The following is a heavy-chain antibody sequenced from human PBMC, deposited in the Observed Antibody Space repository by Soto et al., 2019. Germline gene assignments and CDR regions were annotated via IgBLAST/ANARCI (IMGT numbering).Heavy chain of an antibody. V-gene: IGHV4-31*03. CDR1: GGSISSGGYY. CDR3: ARSVDP. Sequence: QVQLQESGPGLVKPSQTLSLTCTVSGGSISSGGYYWSWIRQHPGKGLEWIGYILYSGTTDYNPPPXSXXTISVDTSKNQFSLKLSSVTAADAAVYYCARSVDPWGQGTLVTVSS. J-gene: IGHJ5*02. CDR2: ILYSGTT.